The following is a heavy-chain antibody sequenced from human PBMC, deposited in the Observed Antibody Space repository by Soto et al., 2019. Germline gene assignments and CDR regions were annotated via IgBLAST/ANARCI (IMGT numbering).Heavy chain of an antibody. J-gene: IGHJ1*01. V-gene: IGHV3-9*01. Sequence: GGSLRLSCAASGFTFDDYAMHWIRQAPGKGLEWVSGISWNSGSIGYADSVKGRFTISRDNAKNSLYLQMNSLRAEDTALYYCTARSYGDSSVGYFQHWGQGTLVTVSS. D-gene: IGHD4-17*01. CDR2: ISWNSGSI. CDR3: TARSYGDSSVGYFQH. CDR1: GFTFDDYA.